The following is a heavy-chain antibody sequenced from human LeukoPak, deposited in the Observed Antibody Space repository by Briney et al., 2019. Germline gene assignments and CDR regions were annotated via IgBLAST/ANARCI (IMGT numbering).Heavy chain of an antibody. CDR2: IIPIFGTA. D-gene: IGHD1-14*01. V-gene: IGHV1-69*05. CDR3: ARGSPTGGGFDY. J-gene: IGHJ4*02. CDR1: GGTFSSYA. Sequence: SVKVSCKASGGTFSSYAISWVRQAPGQGLEWMGGIIPIFGTANYAQKFQGRVTMTRNTSISTAYMELSSLRSEDTAVYYCARGSPTGGGFDYWGQGTLVTVSS.